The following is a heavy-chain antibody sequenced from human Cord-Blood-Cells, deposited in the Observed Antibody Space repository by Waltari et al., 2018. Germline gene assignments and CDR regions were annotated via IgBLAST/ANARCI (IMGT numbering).Heavy chain of an antibody. D-gene: IGHD3-3*01. CDR3: ARGNLIFGVDNDAFDI. V-gene: IGHV4-4*07. CDR2: IYTSGST. CDR1: GGSISSYY. J-gene: IGHJ3*02. Sequence: QVQLQESGPGLVKPSETLSLTCTVSGGSISSYYWSWIRPPAGKGLEWIGRIYTSGSTNYNPSLKRRVTMSVDTSKNQFSLKLSSVTAADTAVYYCARGNLIFGVDNDAFDIWGQGTMVTVSS.